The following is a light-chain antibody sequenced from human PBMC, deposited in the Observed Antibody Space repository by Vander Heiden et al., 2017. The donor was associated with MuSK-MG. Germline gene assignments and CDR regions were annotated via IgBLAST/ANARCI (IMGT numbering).Light chain of an antibody. V-gene: IGKV1-39*01. J-gene: IGKJ3*01. CDR1: QSIRYY. Sequence: DIQMTQSPSSLSASVGDTVTITCRASQSIRYYLNWYQQKPGKAPKLLIHAASSLQSGVPSRFPGSGSGAAFTLIISRLQPEDFATYYCQQSYGTPFTFGPGTTVDI. CDR3: QQSYGTPFT. CDR2: AAS.